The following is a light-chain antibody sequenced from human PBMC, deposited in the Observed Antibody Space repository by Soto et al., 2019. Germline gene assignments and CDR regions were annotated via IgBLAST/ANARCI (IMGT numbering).Light chain of an antibody. CDR3: QQRSNWPPLT. Sequence: EIVLTQSPATLSLSPVERATLSCRASQSVSSYLAWYQQKPGQAPRLLIYDASNRATGIPARLSGSGSGTDFTLTISSLEPEDFAVYYCQQRSNWPPLTFGQGTRLEIK. V-gene: IGKV3-11*01. CDR2: DAS. J-gene: IGKJ5*01. CDR1: QSVSSY.